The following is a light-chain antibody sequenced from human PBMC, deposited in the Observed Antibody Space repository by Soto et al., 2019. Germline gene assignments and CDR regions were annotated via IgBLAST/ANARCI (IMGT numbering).Light chain of an antibody. CDR3: QSYDSSLSGV. Sequence: VLTQPPSVSGAPGQRVTISCTGSSSNIGAGYDVHWYQRFPGTAPKLLIYGNSNRPSGVPDRFSGSKSGTSASLAITGLQAEDEADYYCQSYDSSLSGVFGSGTKVTVL. J-gene: IGLJ1*01. CDR1: SSNIGAGYD. CDR2: GNS. V-gene: IGLV1-40*01.